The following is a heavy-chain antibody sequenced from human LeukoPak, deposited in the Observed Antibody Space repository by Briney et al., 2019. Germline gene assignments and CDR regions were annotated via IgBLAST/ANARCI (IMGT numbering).Heavy chain of an antibody. CDR2: INPSGGST. V-gene: IGHV1-46*01. CDR1: GYTFTSYY. Sequence: ASVKVSCKASGYTFTSYYMHWVRQPPGQGLEWMGIINPSGGSTSYAQKFQGRVTMTRDTSTSTVYMELSSLRSEDTAVFYCARAIIAAATARGYYYYYYMDVWGKGTTVTVSS. CDR3: ARAIIAAATARGYYYYYYMDV. J-gene: IGHJ6*03. D-gene: IGHD6-13*01.